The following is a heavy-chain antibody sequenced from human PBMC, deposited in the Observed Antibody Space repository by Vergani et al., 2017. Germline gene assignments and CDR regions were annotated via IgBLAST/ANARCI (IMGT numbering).Heavy chain of an antibody. J-gene: IGHJ6*02. Sequence: QVQLVQSGAEVKKPGASVKIPCKTSGYYFFSTYYIHWVRQAPGQGLEWMGIINPSRGSTNYAQQFQGRVTMTRDTSTSTVYMELSSLRSEDTAVYYCARGFPETTRLEGFDVWGQGTTVIVSS. V-gene: IGHV1-46*01. CDR2: INPSRGST. CDR1: GYYFFSTYY. CDR3: ARGFPETTRLEGFDV. D-gene: IGHD1-1*01.